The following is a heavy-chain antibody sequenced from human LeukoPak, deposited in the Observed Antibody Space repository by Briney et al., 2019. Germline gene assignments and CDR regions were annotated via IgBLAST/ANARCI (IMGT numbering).Heavy chain of an antibody. D-gene: IGHD3-22*01. V-gene: IGHV4-30-2*01. CDR1: GGSISSGGYS. Sequence: PSETLSLTCAVSGGSISSGGYSWSWIRQPPGKGLEWIGYIYHSGSTYYNPSLKSRVTISVDRSKNQFSLKLSSVTAADTAVYYCARYYDSSGYYNWGQGTLVTVSS. CDR3: ARYYDSSGYYN. J-gene: IGHJ4*02. CDR2: IYHSGST.